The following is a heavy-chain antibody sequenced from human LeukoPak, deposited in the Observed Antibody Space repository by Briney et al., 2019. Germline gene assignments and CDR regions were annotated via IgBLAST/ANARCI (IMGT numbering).Heavy chain of an antibody. Sequence: SETLSLTCTVSGGSISSYSWSWIRQPPGKGLEWIGYIYYSGSTYYNPSLKSRVTISVDTSKNQFSLKLSSVTAADTAVYYCARGPGYYDSSGYNFDYWGQGTLVTVSS. J-gene: IGHJ4*02. CDR1: GGSISSYS. V-gene: IGHV4-59*12. CDR2: IYYSGST. D-gene: IGHD3-22*01. CDR3: ARGPGYYDSSGYNFDY.